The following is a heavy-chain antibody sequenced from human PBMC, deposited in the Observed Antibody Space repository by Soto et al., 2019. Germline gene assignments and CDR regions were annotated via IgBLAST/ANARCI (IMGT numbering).Heavy chain of an antibody. Sequence: QVQLVESGGGVVQPGRSLRLSCAASGFTFSSYGMHWVRQAPGKGLEWVAVIWYDGSSNYYADSVKGRFTISRDNSKNSQYLQMNRLSAEDTAVYYCARSQWLSDAPLYCYGMDVWGQGTTVTVSS. CDR2: IWYDGSSN. CDR1: GFTFSSYG. V-gene: IGHV3-33*01. D-gene: IGHD3-22*01. J-gene: IGHJ6*02. CDR3: ARSQWLSDAPLYCYGMDV.